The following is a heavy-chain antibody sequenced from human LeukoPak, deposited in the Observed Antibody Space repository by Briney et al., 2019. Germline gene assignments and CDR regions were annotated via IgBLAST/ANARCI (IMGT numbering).Heavy chain of an antibody. Sequence: GASAKVSCKASGYTFTSYGISWVRQAPGQGVEGMGWISAYNGTTNYAQTLQGRVTMTTATSTTTAYMELRSLRSDDAAVYYCARGGRETVDTARDWGQGTLVTVSS. D-gene: IGHD5-18*01. V-gene: IGHV1-18*01. CDR3: ARGGRETVDTARD. CDR2: ISAYNGTT. J-gene: IGHJ4*02. CDR1: GYTFTSYG.